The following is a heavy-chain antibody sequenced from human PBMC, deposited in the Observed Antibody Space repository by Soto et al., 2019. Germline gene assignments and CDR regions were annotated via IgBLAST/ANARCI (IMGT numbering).Heavy chain of an antibody. V-gene: IGHV3-74*01. Sequence: EVQLVDSGGGLVQPGGSLRLSCAASGYVFSSYWMRWVRQVPGKGPVWVSRITNDGTDTSYADFVNGRFTIARDNANSTLYLQMNSLSVEDTAVYYCARVVQGSRYFDLWGRGTLVTVSS. D-gene: IGHD2-15*01. CDR2: ITNDGTDT. J-gene: IGHJ2*01. CDR1: GYVFSSYW. CDR3: ARVVQGSRYFDL.